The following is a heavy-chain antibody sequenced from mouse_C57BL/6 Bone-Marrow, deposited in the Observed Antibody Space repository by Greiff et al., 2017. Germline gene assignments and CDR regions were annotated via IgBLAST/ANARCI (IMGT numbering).Heavy chain of an antibody. Sequence: QVQLKQSGAELVKPGASVKMSCKASGYTFTTYPIEWMKQNHGKSLEWIGNFHPYNDDTKYNEKFKGKATLTVEKSSNTVYLELSRLTSDASAVYYCARSSTFFYYFDYWGQGTTRTVSA. V-gene: IGHV1-47*01. CDR3: ARSSTFFYYFDY. CDR2: FHPYNDDT. D-gene: IGHD5-1*01. CDR1: GYTFTTYP. J-gene: IGHJ2*01.